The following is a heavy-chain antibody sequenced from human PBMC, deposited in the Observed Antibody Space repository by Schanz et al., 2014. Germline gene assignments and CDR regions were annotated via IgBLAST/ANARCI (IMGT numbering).Heavy chain of an antibody. CDR1: GGSISDYY. Sequence: QLQLQESGPGLAKPSETLSLTCSVSGGSISDYYWSWIRQPPGKELEWIGYMHYSGSTTYNPSLKSRVTISVDTSKKQFSLNLSSVTAADTAVYYCARGRVVPAAPEFDYWGQGILVTVSS. CDR2: MHYSGST. J-gene: IGHJ4*02. D-gene: IGHD2-2*01. CDR3: ARGRVVPAAPEFDY. V-gene: IGHV4-59*01.